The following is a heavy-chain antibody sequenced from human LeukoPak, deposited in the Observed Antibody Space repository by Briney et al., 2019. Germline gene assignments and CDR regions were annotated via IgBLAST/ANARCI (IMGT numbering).Heavy chain of an antibody. J-gene: IGHJ4*02. CDR1: GGSFSGYY. CDR3: ARVRTSHCVDY. Sequence: SETLSLTCAVYGGSFSGYYWSWIRQPPGKGLEWIGEINHSGSTNYNPSLKSRVTISVDTSKNQFSLKLSSVTAADTAVYYCARVRTSHCVDYWGQGTLVTVSS. D-gene: IGHD2-2*01. CDR2: INHSGST. V-gene: IGHV4-34*01.